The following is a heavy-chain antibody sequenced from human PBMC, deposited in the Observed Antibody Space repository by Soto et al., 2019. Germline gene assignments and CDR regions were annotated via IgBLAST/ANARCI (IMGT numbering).Heavy chain of an antibody. J-gene: IGHJ6*03. V-gene: IGHV3-74*02. D-gene: IGHD2-15*01. Sequence: EVQLVESGGGVVQPGGSLRLSCAASGFTFSNYWMYWVRQAPGKGLEWVSRINSDGSGSSYADSVKGRLTISRDNVKNSLYLQLDRMRAEDTSLYYCARGDCVGGTCYSLAGSFYYCMDVWGKGTTVTVFS. CDR3: ARGDCVGGTCYSLAGSFYYCMDV. CDR2: INSDGSGS. CDR1: GFTFSNYW.